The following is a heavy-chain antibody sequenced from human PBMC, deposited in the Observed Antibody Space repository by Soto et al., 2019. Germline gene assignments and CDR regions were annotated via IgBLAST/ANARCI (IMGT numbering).Heavy chain of an antibody. CDR1: GGSVNTGDNY. CDR2: IYHTGNT. J-gene: IGHJ6*02. V-gene: IGHV4-30-4*01. CDR3: AREPLDGMDV. Sequence: HVQLHQSGPRLVKPSQTLSLECSVIGGSVNTGDNYWSWVRQSPGRGLEWIGYIYHTGNTFYNPALENRVTMSVDASNNQFSLTLTSVTAADTAVYFCAREPLDGMDVWGQGTNVTVSS.